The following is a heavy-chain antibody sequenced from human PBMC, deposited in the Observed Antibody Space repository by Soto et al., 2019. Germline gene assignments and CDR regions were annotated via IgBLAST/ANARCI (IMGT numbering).Heavy chain of an antibody. CDR3: ARQLRYYDFWSGYFGWFDP. CDR1: GGSISSSSYY. D-gene: IGHD3-3*01. CDR2: IYYSGST. J-gene: IGHJ5*02. Sequence: QLQLQESGPGLVKPSETLSLTCTVSGGSISSSSYYWGWIRQPPGKGLEWIGSIYYSGSTYYNPSLKSRVTISVDTSKNQFSLKLSSVTAADTAVYYCARQLRYYDFWSGYFGWFDPWGQGTLVTVSS. V-gene: IGHV4-39*01.